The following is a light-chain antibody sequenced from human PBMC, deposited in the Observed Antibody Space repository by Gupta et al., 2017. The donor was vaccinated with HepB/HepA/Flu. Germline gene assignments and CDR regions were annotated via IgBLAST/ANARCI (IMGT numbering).Light chain of an antibody. CDR3: QVWDSSSDHVV. Sequence: SYVLTQPPSVPVAPGKTATITCGGNKIGSKSVHWYQQKPGQAPVLVVHDDSDRPSGIPERFSGSNSGNTATLTIRRVEAGDEADYHCQVWDSSSDHVVFGGGTKLTVL. V-gene: IGLV3-21*03. CDR2: DDS. J-gene: IGLJ2*01. CDR1: KIGSKS.